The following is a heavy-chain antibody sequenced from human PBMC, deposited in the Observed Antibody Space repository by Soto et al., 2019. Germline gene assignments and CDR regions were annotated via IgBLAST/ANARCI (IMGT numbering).Heavy chain of an antibody. CDR2: ISGSGGST. D-gene: IGHD3-22*01. CDR1: GFTFSSYA. Sequence: GGSLRLSCAASGFTFSSYAMSWVRQAPGKGLEWVSAISGSGGSTYYADSVKGRFTISRDNSKNTLYLQMNSLRAEDTAVYYCAKDALYYDDSSGHFDYWGQGTLVTVSS. J-gene: IGHJ4*02. CDR3: AKDALYYDDSSGHFDY. V-gene: IGHV3-23*01.